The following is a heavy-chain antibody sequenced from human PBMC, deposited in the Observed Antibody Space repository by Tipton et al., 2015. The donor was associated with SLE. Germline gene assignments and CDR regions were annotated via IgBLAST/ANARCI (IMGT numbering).Heavy chain of an antibody. D-gene: IGHD1-1*01. V-gene: IGHV4-59*12. Sequence: LRLSCTVSGVSISTYHWSWIRQPPGKGLEWIGYIYYSGSTKYNPSLKSRVTISVDTSKNQFSLKLGSVTAADTAVYYCARDEGTGTGDAFDIWGQGTMVTVSS. CDR1: GVSISTYH. J-gene: IGHJ3*02. CDR3: ARDEGTGTGDAFDI. CDR2: IYYSGST.